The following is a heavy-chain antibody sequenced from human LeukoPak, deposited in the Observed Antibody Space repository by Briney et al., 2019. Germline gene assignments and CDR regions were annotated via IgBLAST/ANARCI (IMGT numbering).Heavy chain of an antibody. V-gene: IGHV4-4*07. D-gene: IGHD4-17*01. J-gene: IGHJ4*02. CDR2: IYPSGGT. CDR3: AREYGDLDY. CDR1: GGSISGFY. Sequence: ESSETLSLTCIVSGGSISGFYGSWIRQPAGKGLEWIGRIYPSGGTNYNPSLKSRVTMSTDTSKNQFSMKLRSVTAADTAVYYCAREYGDLDYWGQGTLVTVSS.